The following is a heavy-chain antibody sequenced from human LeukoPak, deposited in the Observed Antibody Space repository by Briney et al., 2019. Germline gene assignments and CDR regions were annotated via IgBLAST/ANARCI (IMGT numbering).Heavy chain of an antibody. Sequence: ASVKVSCKASGYTFTSYAMNWVRQAPGQGLEWMGWINTNTGNPTSAQGFTGRFVFSLDTSVSTAYLQISSLKAEDTAVYYCARVGYCSGGSCPYGMDVWGQGTTVTVSS. CDR3: ARVGYCSGGSCPYGMDV. V-gene: IGHV7-4-1*02. J-gene: IGHJ6*02. CDR2: INTNTGNP. CDR1: GYTFTSYA. D-gene: IGHD2-15*01.